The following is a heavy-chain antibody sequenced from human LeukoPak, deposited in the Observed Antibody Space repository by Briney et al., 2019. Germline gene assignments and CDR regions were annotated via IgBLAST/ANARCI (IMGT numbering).Heavy chain of an antibody. J-gene: IGHJ6*03. CDR3: ARAAYYGSGSYYGDYYYYYMDV. CDR2: ISAYNGNT. D-gene: IGHD3-10*01. Sequence: GASVKVSCKASGYTFTSYGISWVRQAPGQGLEWMGWISAYNGNTNYAQKLQGRVTMTADTSTSTAYMELRSLRSDDTAVYYCARAAYYGSGSYYGDYYYYYMDVWGKGTTVTVSS. V-gene: IGHV1-18*01. CDR1: GYTFTSYG.